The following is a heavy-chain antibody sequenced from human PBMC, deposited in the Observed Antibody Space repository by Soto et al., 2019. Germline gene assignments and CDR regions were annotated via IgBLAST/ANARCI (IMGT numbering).Heavy chain of an antibody. CDR2: AYYRSNWSI. CDR3: AREVSSGWPGYYYYGMGV. Sequence: SETLSLTCAISGDTVSSNSATWNWIRQSPSRGLEWLGRAYYRSNWSIHYALFVKSRITINPDTSKNQFSLQLNSVTPEDTAVYYCAREVSSGWPGYYYYGMGVWGQGTTVTVSS. V-gene: IGHV6-1*01. D-gene: IGHD6-19*01. J-gene: IGHJ6*02. CDR1: GDTVSSNSAT.